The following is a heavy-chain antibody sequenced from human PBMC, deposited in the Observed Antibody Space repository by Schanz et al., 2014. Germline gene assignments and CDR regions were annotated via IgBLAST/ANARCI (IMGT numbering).Heavy chain of an antibody. J-gene: IGHJ4*02. CDR2: IGYDGSEK. CDR1: GLNFDYYG. CDR3: AREDCSATSCYFRY. D-gene: IGHD2-21*01. Sequence: QVQLAESGGGVVQPGRSLRLSCATSGLNFDYYGMNWVRQAPGKGLEWVANIGYDGSEKYYVDSVKGRFTISRDNSNNTVYLQMNTLRAEDTAVYYCAREDCSATSCYFRYWGQGALVTVSS. V-gene: IGHV3-33*01.